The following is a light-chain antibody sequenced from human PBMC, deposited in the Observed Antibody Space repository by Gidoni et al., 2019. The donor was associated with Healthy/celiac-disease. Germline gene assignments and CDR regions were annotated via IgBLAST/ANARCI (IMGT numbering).Light chain of an antibody. J-gene: IGKJ1*01. CDR1: QGISSY. V-gene: IGKV1-9*01. CDR2: AAS. Sequence: DIQLTQSPSFLSASVGDRVTITCRASQGISSYLAWYQQIPGKAPKLLIYAASTLQSGVPSRFSGSGSGTEFTLTISSLQPEDFATYYCQQLNSYLWTFGQGTKVEIK. CDR3: QQLNSYLWT.